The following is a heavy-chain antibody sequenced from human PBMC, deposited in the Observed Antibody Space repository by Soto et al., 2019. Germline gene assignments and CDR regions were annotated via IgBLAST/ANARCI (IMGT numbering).Heavy chain of an antibody. CDR3: ARANVGESGYYYGMDV. Sequence: QVQLVESGGGVVQPGRSLRLSCAASGFTFSSYGMHWVRQAPGKGLEWVAVIWYDGSNKYYADSVKGRFTISRDNSKNTLYLKMNSLRAEETAVYYCARANVGESGYYYGMDVWGQGTTVTVSS. CDR1: GFTFSSYG. CDR2: IWYDGSNK. V-gene: IGHV3-33*01. J-gene: IGHJ6*02. D-gene: IGHD3-16*01.